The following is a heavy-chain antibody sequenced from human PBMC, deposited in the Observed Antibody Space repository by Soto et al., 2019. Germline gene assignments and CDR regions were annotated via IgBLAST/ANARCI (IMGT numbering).Heavy chain of an antibody. Sequence: ASVKVSCKASGYTFTYRYLHWVRQAPGQALEWMGWITPFNGNTNYAQKFQDRVTITRDRSMSTAYMELSSLRSEDTAMYYCASLGIGSSGPGTYGMDVWGQGTTVTVSS. V-gene: IGHV1-45*02. CDR1: GYTFTYRY. CDR3: ASLGIGSSGPGTYGMDV. D-gene: IGHD6-19*01. J-gene: IGHJ6*02. CDR2: ITPFNGNT.